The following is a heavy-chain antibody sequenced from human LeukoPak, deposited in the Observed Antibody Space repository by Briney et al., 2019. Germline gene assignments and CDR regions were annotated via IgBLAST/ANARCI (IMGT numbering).Heavy chain of an antibody. D-gene: IGHD3-10*01. V-gene: IGHV4-59*01. CDR1: GGSFSNYY. CDR3: ARGASLVRGVIIAGNWFDP. J-gene: IGHJ5*02. CDR2: IYYSGST. Sequence: SETLSLTCAVSGGSFSNYYWSWIRHPPGKGLEWIGYIYYSGSTNYNPSLKSRVTISVDTSMNQFSLKLSSVTAADTAVYFCARGASLVRGVIIAGNWFDPWGQGTLVTVSS.